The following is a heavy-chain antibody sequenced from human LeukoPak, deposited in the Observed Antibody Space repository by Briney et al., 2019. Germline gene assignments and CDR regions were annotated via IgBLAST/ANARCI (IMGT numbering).Heavy chain of an antibody. CDR2: IYYSGST. V-gene: IGHV4-59*01. J-gene: IGHJ4*02. CDR1: GGSISSYY. D-gene: IGHD4-17*01. Sequence: SETLSLTCTVSGGSISSYYWSWIRQPPGKGLEWIGYIYYSGSTYYNPSLKSRVSISVDTSKNQFSLKLNSVTAADTAVYYCARGGSLPGGPPLWGQGTLVTVSS. CDR3: ARGGSLPGGPPL.